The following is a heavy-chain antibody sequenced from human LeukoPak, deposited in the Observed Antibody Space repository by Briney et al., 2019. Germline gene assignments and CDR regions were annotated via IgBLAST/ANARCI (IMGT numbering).Heavy chain of an antibody. CDR1: GFTFSSYG. Sequence: GGSLRLSCAASGFTFSSYGMHWVRQAPGKGLEWVAVISYDGSNKYYADSVKGRFTISRENSKNTLYLQMNSLRAEDTAVYYCAKRGDYVDYWGQGTLVTVSS. CDR3: AKRGDYVDY. V-gene: IGHV3-30*18. CDR2: ISYDGSNK. J-gene: IGHJ4*02. D-gene: IGHD4-17*01.